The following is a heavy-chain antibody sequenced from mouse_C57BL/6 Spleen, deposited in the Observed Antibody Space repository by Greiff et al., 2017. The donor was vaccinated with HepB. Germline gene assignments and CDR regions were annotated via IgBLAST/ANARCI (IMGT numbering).Heavy chain of an antibody. CDR3: ARGEVAMDY. V-gene: IGHV1-82*01. J-gene: IGHJ4*01. CDR2: IYPGDGDT. Sequence: QVQLQQSGPELVKPGASVKISCKASGYAFSSSWMNWVKQRPGKGLEWIGRIYPGDGDTNYNGKFKGKATLTADKSSSTAYMQLSSLTSEDSAVYFCARGEVAMDYWGQGTSVTVSS. CDR1: GYAFSSSW.